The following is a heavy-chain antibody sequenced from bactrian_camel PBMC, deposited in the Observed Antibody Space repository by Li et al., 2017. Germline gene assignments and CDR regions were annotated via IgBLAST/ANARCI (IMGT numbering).Heavy chain of an antibody. Sequence: HVQLVESGGGSVQAGGPLRLSCGASGSIYGDACVGWLRQAPGKEREAVATIDTGGRKTYADSVKGRFTISHDNTKKTLYLQMNSLKPEDTATYYCAAQLRIGGCSNVVRGTSSRFGYWGQGTQVTVS. V-gene: IGHV3S53*01. CDR1: GSIYGDAC. D-gene: IGHD7*01. CDR2: IDTGGRK. J-gene: IGHJ6*01. CDR3: AAQLRIGGCSNVVRGTSSRFGY.